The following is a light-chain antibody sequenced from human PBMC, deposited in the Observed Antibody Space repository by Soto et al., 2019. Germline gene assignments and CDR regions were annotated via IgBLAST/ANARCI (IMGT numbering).Light chain of an antibody. CDR1: QSLSNSQ. Sequence: ENVLTQSPSTLSLSPGETVTLSCRASQSLSNSQTVWYQQKPGQAPRLLISGASSRATSIPARFFGSGSWTDVTLTTSRLEQEDFAVYYCQQYCSSPPITFGQGTRLEIK. CDR2: GAS. J-gene: IGKJ5*01. CDR3: QQYCSSPPIT. V-gene: IGKV3-20*01.